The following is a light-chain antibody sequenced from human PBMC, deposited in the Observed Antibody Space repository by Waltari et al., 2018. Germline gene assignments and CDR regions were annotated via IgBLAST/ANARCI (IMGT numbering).Light chain of an antibody. CDR1: SSNIGSNY. CDR2: RNN. J-gene: IGLJ2*01. CDR3: AAWDDSLSGPV. V-gene: IGLV1-47*01. Sequence: QSVLTQPPSASGTPGQGVTISCSGRSSNIGSNYLYWYQQPPGTAPKLLIYRNNQRPSGVPDRFSGSKSGTSASLAISGLRSEDEADYYCAAWDDSLSGPVFGGGTKLTVL.